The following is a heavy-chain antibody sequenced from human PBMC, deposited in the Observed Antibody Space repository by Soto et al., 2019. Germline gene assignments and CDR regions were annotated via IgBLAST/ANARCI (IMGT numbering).Heavy chain of an antibody. CDR2: INPSGGST. Sequence: ASGNVSCKSSGSTFTSYYIHWVRQAPGQGLEWMGIINPSGGSTSYAQKFQGRVTMTRDTSTSTVYMELSSLRSEDTAVYYCARAPPRRALDYCGQGTLVTVSS. V-gene: IGHV1-46*01. J-gene: IGHJ4*02. CDR3: ARAPPRRALDY. CDR1: GSTFTSYY.